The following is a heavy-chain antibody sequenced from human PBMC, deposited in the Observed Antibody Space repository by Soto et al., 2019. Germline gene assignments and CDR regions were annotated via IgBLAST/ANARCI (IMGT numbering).Heavy chain of an antibody. CDR3: AVKNGVTILGLGIGWFVT. V-gene: IGHV1-58*01. CDR2: IVVGSGNT. Sequence: SVKVSCKASGFTFTSSAVQWVRQARGQRLEWIGWIVVGSGNTNYAQKFQERVTITRDMSTSTAYMELSSLRSEDTAVYYCAVKNGVTILGLGIGWFVTWGQGTLVTVSA. J-gene: IGHJ5*02. CDR1: GFTFTSSA. D-gene: IGHD3-3*01.